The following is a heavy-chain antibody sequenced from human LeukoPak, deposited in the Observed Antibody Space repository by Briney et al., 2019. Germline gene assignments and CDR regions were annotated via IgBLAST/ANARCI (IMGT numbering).Heavy chain of an antibody. CDR2: INPNSGGT. Sequence: ASVKVSCKASGYTFTGYYMHWVRQAPGQGLEWMGWINPNSGGTNYAQKFQGRVTMTRDTSISTAYMELSRLRSDDTAVYYCAGLSIAARSDFDYWGQGTLVTVSS. V-gene: IGHV1-2*02. D-gene: IGHD6-6*01. CDR1: GYTFTGYY. CDR3: AGLSIAARSDFDY. J-gene: IGHJ4*02.